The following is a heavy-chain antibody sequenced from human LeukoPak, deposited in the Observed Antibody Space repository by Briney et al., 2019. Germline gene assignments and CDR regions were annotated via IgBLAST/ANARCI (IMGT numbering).Heavy chain of an antibody. CDR3: ARGVVITGLDY. V-gene: IGHV4-59*01. Sequence: ASETLSLTCAVSGGYISNYYWSWIRQPPGKGLEWIGYIYSPGTTNYNPSLKSRVTISVDTSKNQFSLRLSSVTAADTAVYYCARGVVITGLDYWGQGTLVTVSS. CDR2: IYSPGTT. J-gene: IGHJ4*02. CDR1: GGYISNYY. D-gene: IGHD3-3*01.